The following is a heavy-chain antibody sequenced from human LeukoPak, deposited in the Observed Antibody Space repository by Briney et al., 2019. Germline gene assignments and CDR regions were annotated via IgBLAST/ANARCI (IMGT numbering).Heavy chain of an antibody. J-gene: IGHJ6*03. D-gene: IGHD2-15*01. CDR3: ARGYCSGGTCYSYIYYYMDV. V-gene: IGHV4-59*01. CDR1: GGSISSYY. Sequence: SETLSLTCTVSGGSISSYYWSWIRQPPGKGLEWIGYMHYTGSTKYNPSLRGRVIMSVDTSKGQSSLRLSPVTAADTAVYYCARGYCSGGTCYSYIYYYMDVWGKGTTVIVSS. CDR2: MHYTGST.